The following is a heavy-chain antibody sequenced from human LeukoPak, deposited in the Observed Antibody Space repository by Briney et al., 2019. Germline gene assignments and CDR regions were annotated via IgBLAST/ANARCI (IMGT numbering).Heavy chain of an antibody. J-gene: IGHJ4*02. Sequence: GGSLRLSCAASGFTFSSYTMSWVRQAPGKGLEWVSAISHTSEYTYHADSVKGRFTISRDNSKNTLYLQMNSLRAEDTAMYYCAKGSSAGRPSYFDYWGQGTLVTVSS. V-gene: IGHV3-23*01. D-gene: IGHD3-10*01. CDR2: ISHTSEYT. CDR1: GFTFSSYT. CDR3: AKGSSAGRPSYFDY.